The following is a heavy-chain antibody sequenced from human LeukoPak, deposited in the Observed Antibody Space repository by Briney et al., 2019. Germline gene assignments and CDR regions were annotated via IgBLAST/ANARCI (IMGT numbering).Heavy chain of an antibody. V-gene: IGHV3-48*01. CDR1: GFTFISYS. Sequence: GGSLRLSCAASGFTFISYSMNWVRQAPGKGLEWISYISSSSSTIYYTDSVKGRFTISRDNAKDSLYLQMNSLRAEDTAVYYCARDVGAYGDYAILGYWGQGTLVTVSS. J-gene: IGHJ4*02. D-gene: IGHD4-17*01. CDR3: ARDVGAYGDYAILGY. CDR2: ISSSSSTI.